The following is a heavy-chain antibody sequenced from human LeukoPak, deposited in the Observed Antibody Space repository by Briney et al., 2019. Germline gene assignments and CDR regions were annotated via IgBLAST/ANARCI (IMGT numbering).Heavy chain of an antibody. Sequence: GGSLRLSCVASRFTFSSYRMHWVRQDTGKGLVWVSYISPDGSTTRYADSVKGRFTISRDNAKNTLYLQMNSLRVEDTAVYFCASAWSYWGQGALVTVSS. J-gene: IGHJ4*02. D-gene: IGHD1-1*01. CDR3: ASAWSY. CDR2: ISPDGSTT. CDR1: RFTFSSYR. V-gene: IGHV3-74*01.